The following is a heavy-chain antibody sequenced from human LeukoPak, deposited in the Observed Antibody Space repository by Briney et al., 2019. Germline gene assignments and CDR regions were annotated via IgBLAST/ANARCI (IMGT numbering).Heavy chain of an antibody. V-gene: IGHV3-43*01. J-gene: IGHJ2*01. CDR1: GFTFDDYT. CDR3: AKGSSNYYGSAFDL. Sequence: GGSLRLSCAASGFTFDDYTMHWVRQAPGKGLEWVSLISWDGGSTYYADSVKGRFTISRDNSKNSLYLQMNSLRTEDTALYYCAKGSSNYYGSAFDLWGRGTLVTVSS. D-gene: IGHD3-10*01. CDR2: ISWDGGST.